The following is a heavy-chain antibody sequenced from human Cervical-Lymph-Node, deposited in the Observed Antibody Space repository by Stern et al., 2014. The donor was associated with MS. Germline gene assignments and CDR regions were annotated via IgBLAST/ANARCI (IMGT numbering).Heavy chain of an antibody. CDR3: AEGVGPFDP. V-gene: IGHV1-69*06. CDR2: IFPLFGPA. Sequence: VQLVESGAEVTKPGSSVKVSCKASGGTFSSYTISWVRQAPGQGLEWMGGIFPLFGPAKYAQRFQGRVTITADKSTSTVYLDLSSLRSEDTAFYYCAEGVGPFDPWGQGTLVTVSS. J-gene: IGHJ5*02. D-gene: IGHD3-10*01. CDR1: GGTFSSYT.